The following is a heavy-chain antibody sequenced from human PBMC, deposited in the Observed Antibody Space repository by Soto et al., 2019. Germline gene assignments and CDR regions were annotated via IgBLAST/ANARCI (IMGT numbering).Heavy chain of an antibody. CDR1: GGSISSGDYY. CDR3: AREKTSYSSGWYNWFDP. CDR2: IYYSGST. V-gene: IGHV4-30-4*01. J-gene: IGHJ5*02. D-gene: IGHD6-19*01. Sequence: PSETLSLTCTVSGGSISSGDYYWSWIRQPPGKGLEWIGYIYYSGSTYYNPSLKSRVTISVDTSKNQFSLKLSSVTAADTAVYYCAREKTSYSSGWYNWFDPRGQGTRVTVSS.